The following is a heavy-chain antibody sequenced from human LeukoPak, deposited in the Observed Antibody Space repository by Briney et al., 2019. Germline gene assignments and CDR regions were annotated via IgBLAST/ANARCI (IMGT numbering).Heavy chain of an antibody. Sequence: SETLSLTCTVSGYSISSGYYWSWIRQPPGKGLEWIGYVYHSGNTYYNPSLNSRVTISVDTSKNQFSLKLTSVTAADTAVYYCARGIAVAGVRFDPWGQGTLVTVSS. V-gene: IGHV4-38-2*02. CDR3: ARGIAVAGVRFDP. CDR1: GYSISSGYY. D-gene: IGHD6-19*01. J-gene: IGHJ5*02. CDR2: VYHSGNT.